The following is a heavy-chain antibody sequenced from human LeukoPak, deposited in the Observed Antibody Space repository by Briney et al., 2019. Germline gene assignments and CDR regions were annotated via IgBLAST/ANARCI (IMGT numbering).Heavy chain of an antibody. V-gene: IGHV1-69*05. D-gene: IGHD2-15*01. CDR3: ARASDCSGGSCPISY. CDR2: IIPIFGTA. CDR1: GGTFSSYA. Sequence: GASVKVSCKASGGTFSSYAISWLRQAPGQGLEWIGRIIPIFGTANYAQKCQGRVTITTDESMSTAYMELSSLRSEDTAVYYCARASDCSGGSCPISYWGQGTLVTVSS. J-gene: IGHJ4*02.